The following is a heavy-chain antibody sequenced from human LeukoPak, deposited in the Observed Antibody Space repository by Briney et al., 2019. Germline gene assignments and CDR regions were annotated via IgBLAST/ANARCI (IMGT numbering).Heavy chain of an antibody. CDR2: INNDGSKT. D-gene: IGHD3-10*01. J-gene: IGHJ4*02. CDR1: GFTFSTYW. V-gene: IGHV3-74*01. CDR3: ASSRWFGELLYPFDY. Sequence: GGSLRLSCAASGFTFSTYWMHWVRQAPGKGLVWVSHINNDGSKTNYAGSVKGRFTISRDNAKNTLYLQMNSLRAEDTAVYYCASSRWFGELLYPFDYWGQGTLVTVSS.